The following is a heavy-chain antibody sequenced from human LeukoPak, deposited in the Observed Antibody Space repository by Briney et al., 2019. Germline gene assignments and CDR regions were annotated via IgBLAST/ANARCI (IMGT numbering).Heavy chain of an antibody. CDR2: INPNSGVT. CDR3: ARDLPSTSNWELDN. V-gene: IGHV1-2*06. D-gene: IGHD7-27*01. J-gene: IGHJ4*02. CDR1: GYTFIDYY. Sequence: ASVKVSCKASGYTFIDYYIHWVRQAPGQGLDWMGRINPNSGVTDYAQNFQGRVTMTRDTSISTAYMDLSRLRSEDTAVYYCARDLPSTSNWELDNWGQGTLVTVSS.